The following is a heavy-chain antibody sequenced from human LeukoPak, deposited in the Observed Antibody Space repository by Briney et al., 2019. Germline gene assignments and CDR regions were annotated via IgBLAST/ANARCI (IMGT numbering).Heavy chain of an antibody. CDR1: GGSISSYY. Sequence: SETLSLTCPVSGGSISSYYWSWIRQPAGKGLEWIGRIYTSGSTNYNPSLKSRVTMSVDTSKNQFSLKLSSVTAADTAVYYCARNRRYAFTSDAFDIWGQGTMVTVSS. CDR2: IYTSGST. D-gene: IGHD2-2*01. V-gene: IGHV4-4*07. J-gene: IGHJ3*02. CDR3: ARNRRYAFTSDAFDI.